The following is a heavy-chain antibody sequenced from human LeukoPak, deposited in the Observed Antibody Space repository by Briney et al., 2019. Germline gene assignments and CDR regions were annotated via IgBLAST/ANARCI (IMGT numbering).Heavy chain of an antibody. Sequence: QPGGSLRLSCAASGFTFSSYAMHWVRQAPGKGLEWVAVISYDGSNKYYADSVKGRFTISRDNSKNTLYLQMNSLRAEDTAVYYCARSYDSSGYSYYYYGMDVWGQGTTVTVSS. V-gene: IGHV3-30-3*01. CDR1: GFTFSSYA. J-gene: IGHJ6*02. CDR3: ARSYDSSGYSYYYYGMDV. CDR2: ISYDGSNK. D-gene: IGHD3-22*01.